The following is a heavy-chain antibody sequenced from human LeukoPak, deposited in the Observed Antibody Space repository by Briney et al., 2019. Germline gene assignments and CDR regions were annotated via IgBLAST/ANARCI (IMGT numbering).Heavy chain of an antibody. CDR1: GGTFISYA. V-gene: IGHV1-69*06. J-gene: IGHJ4*02. D-gene: IGHD2-15*01. Sequence: ASVKVSCKASGGTFISYAISWVRPALGRGLEWMGGIIPILGTAHYAQKLQGRVTITADKSTSTAYMEMSSLRSDDTAVYYCARATPGDLGYSSGGSCFSFDNWGQGTLVTVSS. CDR2: IIPILGTA. CDR3: ARATPGDLGYSSGGSCFSFDN.